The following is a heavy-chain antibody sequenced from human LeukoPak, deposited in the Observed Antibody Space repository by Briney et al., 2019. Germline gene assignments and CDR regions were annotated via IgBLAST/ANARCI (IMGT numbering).Heavy chain of an antibody. CDR2: IRYDGSNK. J-gene: IGHJ4*02. D-gene: IGHD3-22*01. Sequence: PGGSLRLSCAASGFTFSSYGMHWVRQAPGKGLEWVAFIRYDGSNKYYADSVKGRFTISRDNSKNTLYLQMNSLRAEDTALYYCAKDPPPYYNNSGVDYWAQEPLVTVSS. CDR1: GFTFSSYG. V-gene: IGHV3-30*02. CDR3: AKDPPPYYNNSGVDY.